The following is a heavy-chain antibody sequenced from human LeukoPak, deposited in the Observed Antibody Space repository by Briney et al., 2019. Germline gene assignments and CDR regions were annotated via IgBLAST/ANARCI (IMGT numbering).Heavy chain of an antibody. D-gene: IGHD4-17*01. Sequence: PGGSLRLSCAASGFIFSSYSMNWVRQAPGKGLEWVSSISSSGSYMYYADSVKGRFTISRDNAKNSLYLQMNSLRAKDTAVYYCARDPTAYGDSNYYYAMDVWGQGTTVTVSS. CDR1: GFIFSSYS. CDR3: ARDPTAYGDSNYYYAMDV. CDR2: ISSSGSYM. J-gene: IGHJ6*02. V-gene: IGHV3-21*01.